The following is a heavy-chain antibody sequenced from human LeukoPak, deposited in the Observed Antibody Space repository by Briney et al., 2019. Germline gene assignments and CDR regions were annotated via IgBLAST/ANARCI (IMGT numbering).Heavy chain of an antibody. D-gene: IGHD3-22*01. Sequence: ASVKVSCKASGYTFTRYGMNWVRQAPGQGLEWMGWINTNTGNPTYAQGFTGRFVFSLDTSDSTAYLQISSLKAEDTAVYYCARDWSPPYDSTGYYLSFDYWGQGTLVAVSS. V-gene: IGHV7-4-1*02. CDR3: ARDWSPPYDSTGYYLSFDY. CDR1: GYTFTRYG. J-gene: IGHJ4*02. CDR2: INTNTGNP.